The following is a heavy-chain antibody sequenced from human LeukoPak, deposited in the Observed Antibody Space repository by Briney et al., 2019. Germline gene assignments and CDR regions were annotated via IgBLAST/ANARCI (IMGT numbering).Heavy chain of an antibody. CDR1: GYTFTGYY. CDR3: AREGGYGDPSFDY. CDR2: INPNSGGT. V-gene: IGHV1-2*02. Sequence: ASVKVSCKASGYTFTGYYMHWVRQAPGQGLEWMGWINPNSGGTNYAQKFQGRVTMTRDTSISTAYMELSRLRSDDTAVYYCAREGGYGDPSFDYWGQGTLVTVSS. D-gene: IGHD4-17*01. J-gene: IGHJ4*02.